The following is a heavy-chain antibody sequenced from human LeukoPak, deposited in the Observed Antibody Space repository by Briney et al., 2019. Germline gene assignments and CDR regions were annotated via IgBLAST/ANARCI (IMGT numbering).Heavy chain of an antibody. CDR1: GYTLTSYY. Sequence: ASVKVSCKASGYTLTSYYMHWVRQAPGQGLEWMGIINPSGGSTSYAHKFQGRVTMTRDTSTSTVYMELSSLRSEDTAVYYCARGGRNYDWFDPWGQGTLVTVSS. V-gene: IGHV1-46*01. CDR3: ARGGRNYDWFDP. J-gene: IGHJ5*02. CDR2: INPSGGST. D-gene: IGHD3-16*01.